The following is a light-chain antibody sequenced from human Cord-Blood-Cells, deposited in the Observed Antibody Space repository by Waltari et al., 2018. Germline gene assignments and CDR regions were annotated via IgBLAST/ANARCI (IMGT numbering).Light chain of an antibody. V-gene: IGKV3-15*01. Sequence: EIVMTQSPATLSVSPGERATLSCRASQRVSSNLAWYQPKPGQAPRLLIYGASTRATGIPARFSGRGSGTEFTLTISSLQSEDFAVYDCQQYNNWPRTFGQGTKVEIK. CDR1: QRVSSN. CDR2: GAS. J-gene: IGKJ1*01. CDR3: QQYNNWPRT.